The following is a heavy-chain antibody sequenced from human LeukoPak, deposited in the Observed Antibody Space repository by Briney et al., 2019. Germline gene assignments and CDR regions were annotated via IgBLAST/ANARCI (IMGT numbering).Heavy chain of an antibody. Sequence: GGSLRLSCAASGFTFSSYELNWVRQAPGKGLEWVSYISSSGSTIYYADSVKGRFTISRDNAKNSLSLQMNSLRAEDTAVYYCAELGITMIGGVWGKGTTVTISS. D-gene: IGHD3-10*02. CDR2: ISSSGSTI. J-gene: IGHJ6*04. CDR3: AELGITMIGGV. CDR1: GFTFSSYE. V-gene: IGHV3-48*03.